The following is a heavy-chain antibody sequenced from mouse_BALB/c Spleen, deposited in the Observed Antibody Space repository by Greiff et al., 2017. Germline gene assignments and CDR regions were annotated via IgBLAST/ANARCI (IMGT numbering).Heavy chain of an antibody. CDR2: IDPANGNT. CDR3: AIYYDYDGAWYFDV. CDR1: GFNIKDTY. D-gene: IGHD2-4*01. V-gene: IGHV14-3*02. J-gene: IGHJ1*01. Sequence: VQLQQSGAELVKPGASVKLSCTASGFNIKDTYMHWVKQRPEQGLEWIGRIDPANGNTKYDPKFQGKATITADTSSNTAYLQLSSLTSEDTAVYYCAIYYDYDGAWYFDVWGAGTTVTVSS.